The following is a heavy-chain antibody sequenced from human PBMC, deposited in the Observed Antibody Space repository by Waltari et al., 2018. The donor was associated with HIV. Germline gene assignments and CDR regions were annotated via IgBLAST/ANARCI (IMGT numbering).Heavy chain of an antibody. CDR3: ARVSLTTYDSSGSTRDY. J-gene: IGHJ4*02. V-gene: IGHV4-34*01. Sequence: QVQLQQWGAGLLKPSETLSLTCAVYGGSFSGYYWSWLRQPPGKGLEWIGEINHSGSNNYTPSLKSRVTISVEASKNQFSRKLSSVPAAYTAVYYCARVSLTTYDSSGSTRDYWGQGTLVTVSS. CDR2: INHSGSN. D-gene: IGHD3-22*01. CDR1: GGSFSGYY.